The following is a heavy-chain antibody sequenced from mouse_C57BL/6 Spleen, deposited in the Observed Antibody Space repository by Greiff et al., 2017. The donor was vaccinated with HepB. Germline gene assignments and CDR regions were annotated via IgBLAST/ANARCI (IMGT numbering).Heavy chain of an antibody. CDR3: ARQPDGYFDY. CDR1: GFTFSSYT. J-gene: IGHJ2*01. D-gene: IGHD2-3*01. CDR2: ISGGGGNT. V-gene: IGHV5-9*01. Sequence: DVMLVESGGGLVKPGGSLKLSCAASGFTFSSYTMSWVRQTPEKRLEWVATISGGGGNTYYPDSVKGRFTISRDNAKNTLYLQMSSLRSEDTALYYCARQPDGYFDYWGQGTTLTVSS.